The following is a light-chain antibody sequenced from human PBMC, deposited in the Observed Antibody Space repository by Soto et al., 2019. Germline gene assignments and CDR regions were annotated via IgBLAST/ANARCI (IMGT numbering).Light chain of an antibody. CDR1: QDIRNE. J-gene: IGKJ1*01. CDR2: AAS. V-gene: IGKV1-6*01. CDR3: LQDFNYPWT. Sequence: AIQMTQFPSSLSASVGDRVTITCRGSQDIRNELGWYQQKPGKAPKLLIYAASTLQSGVPSRFSGSGSGTDFTLTISSLQPEDFATYYCLQDFNYPWTFGQGTKVDIK.